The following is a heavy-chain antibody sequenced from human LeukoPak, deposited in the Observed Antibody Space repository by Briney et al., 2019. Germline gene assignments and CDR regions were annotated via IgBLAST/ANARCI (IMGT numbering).Heavy chain of an antibody. D-gene: IGHD6-13*01. V-gene: IGHV1-18*01. Sequence: ASVKVSFKSSGYTFTIYGISWVRQAPGQGLEWMGWISAYNGNTNYAQKLQGRVTMTTDTSTSTAYMELRSLRSDDTAVYYCARDSSSWERRGEFGYWGQGTLVTVSS. CDR1: GYTFTIYG. CDR3: ARDSSSWERRGEFGY. J-gene: IGHJ4*02. CDR2: ISAYNGNT.